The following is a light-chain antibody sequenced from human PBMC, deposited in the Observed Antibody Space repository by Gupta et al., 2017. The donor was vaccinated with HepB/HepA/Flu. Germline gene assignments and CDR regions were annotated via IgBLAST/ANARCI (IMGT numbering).Light chain of an antibody. Sequence: SPLTPPRPVSGSPTQTVTISCTGTSSDVGGYNYVSWYQQHPGNAPKLMIYDVSKRPSGVPDRFSGSKSGNTASLTIYGLQAEDEADYYCSSYAGSDNLVFGGGTKMTVL. CDR1: SSDVGGYNY. CDR3: SSYAGSDNLV. J-gene: IGLJ3*02. CDR2: DVS. V-gene: IGLV2-11*01.